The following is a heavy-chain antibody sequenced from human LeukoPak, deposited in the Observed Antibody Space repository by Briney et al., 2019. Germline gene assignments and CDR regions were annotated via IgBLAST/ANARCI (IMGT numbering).Heavy chain of an antibody. V-gene: IGHV1-69*04. CDR2: IIPILGIA. D-gene: IGHD4-23*01. CDR3: ARSDYGGNGWNAFDI. J-gene: IGHJ3*02. CDR1: GGTFSSYA. Sequence: SVKVSYKASGGTFSSYAISWVRQAPGQGLEWMGRIIPILGIANYAQKFQGRVTITADKSTSTAYMELSSLRSEDTAMYYCARSDYGGNGWNAFDIWGQGTMVTVSS.